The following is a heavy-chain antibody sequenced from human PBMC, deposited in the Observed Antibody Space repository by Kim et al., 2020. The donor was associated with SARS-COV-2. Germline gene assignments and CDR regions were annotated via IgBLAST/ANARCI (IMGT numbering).Heavy chain of an antibody. J-gene: IGHJ5*02. V-gene: IGHV4-31*03. CDR3: ARSGEGTAGYSSSGQVKPKPATLILGQDGSNWFDP. CDR1: GGSISSGGYY. CDR2: IYYSGST. D-gene: IGHD6-13*01. Sequence: SETLSLTCTVSGGSISSGGYYWSWIRQHPGKGLEWIGYIYYSGSTYYNPSLKSRVTISVDTSKNQFSLKLSSVTAADTAVYYCARSGEGTAGYSSSGQVKPKPATLILGQDGSNWFDPWGQGTLVTVSS.